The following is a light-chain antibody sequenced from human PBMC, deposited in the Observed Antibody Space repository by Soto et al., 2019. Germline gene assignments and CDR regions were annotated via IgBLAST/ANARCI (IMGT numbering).Light chain of an antibody. Sequence: QSVLTQPASVSGSPGQSITISCTGTSDDIGGYYYAAWYQQHPGTAPKLIIYDVSNRPSGVSNRFSDSKSDNTASLTISGLQAEDDAEYYCSSFTSRHTLAFGGGTKLTVL. J-gene: IGLJ3*02. CDR1: SDDIGGYYY. CDR2: DVS. CDR3: SSFTSRHTLA. V-gene: IGLV2-14*03.